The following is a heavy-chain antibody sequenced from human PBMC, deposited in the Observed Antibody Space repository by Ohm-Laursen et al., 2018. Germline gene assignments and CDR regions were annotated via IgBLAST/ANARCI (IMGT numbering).Heavy chain of an antibody. CDR1: GYNFTTHY. V-gene: IGHV1-46*01. Sequence: GASVKVSCKASGYNFTTHYINWVRQAPGQGLEWMGRITPNSGSISYAQKFQGRVTMTRDTSTSTGYMELSSLRSDDTAVYYCARVATVSELWGQGTLVTVSS. CDR2: ITPNSGSI. J-gene: IGHJ4*02. D-gene: IGHD4-17*01. CDR3: ARVATVSEL.